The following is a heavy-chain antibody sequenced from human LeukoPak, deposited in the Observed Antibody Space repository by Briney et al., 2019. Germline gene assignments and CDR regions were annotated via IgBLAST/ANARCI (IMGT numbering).Heavy chain of an antibody. CDR2: IRSKGYSGTT. V-gene: IGHV3-49*04. J-gene: IGHJ4*02. CDR3: TRDGSVTYGRYYFDY. Sequence: GGSLRPSCTASGFTFGDYAMSWVRQAPGKGLEWVGFIRSKGYSGTTEYAASVKGRFTISRDDSKSIAYLQMNSLKTEDTAVYYCTRDGSVTYGRYYFDYWGQGTLVTVSS. CDR1: GFTFGDYA. D-gene: IGHD1-26*01.